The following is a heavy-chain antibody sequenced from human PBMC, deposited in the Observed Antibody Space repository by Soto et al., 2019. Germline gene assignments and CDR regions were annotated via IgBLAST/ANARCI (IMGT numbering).Heavy chain of an antibody. J-gene: IGHJ4*02. D-gene: IGHD3-22*01. V-gene: IGHV4-39*01. Sequence: TVSGGSISSSSYYWGWIRQPPGKGLEWIGSIYSSGSTYYNPSLKGRVTISVDTSKNQFSLKLSSVTAADTAVYYCARQRGDYYESSGLFDYWGQGTLVTVSS. CDR2: IYSSGST. CDR3: ARQRGDYYESSGLFDY. CDR1: GGSISSSSYY.